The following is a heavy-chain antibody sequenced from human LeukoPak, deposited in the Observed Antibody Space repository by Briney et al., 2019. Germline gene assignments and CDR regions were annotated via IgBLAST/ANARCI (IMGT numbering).Heavy chain of an antibody. CDR1: GFTFSSYA. J-gene: IGHJ4*02. CDR3: ARDGQWLGHFDY. Sequence: GGSLRLSCAASGFTFSSYAMHWVRQAPGKGLEGVAVISYDGSNKYYADSVKGRFTISRDNSKNTLYLQMNSLRAEDTAVYYCARDGQWLGHFDYWGQGTLVTVSS. V-gene: IGHV3-30*04. D-gene: IGHD6-19*01. CDR2: ISYDGSNK.